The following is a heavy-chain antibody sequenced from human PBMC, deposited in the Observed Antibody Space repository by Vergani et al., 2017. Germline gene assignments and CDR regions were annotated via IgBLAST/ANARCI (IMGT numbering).Heavy chain of an antibody. Sequence: EVQLVESGGGLVKPGGSLRLSCAASGFTFSSYSMNWVRQAPGKGLEWVSSISSSSSYIYYADSVKGRFTISRDNAKNSLYLQMNSLRAEDTAVYYCARDLRRWVKDFDYWGQGTLVTVSS. D-gene: IGHD4-23*01. CDR2: ISSSSSYI. V-gene: IGHV3-21*01. CDR3: ARDLRRWVKDFDY. J-gene: IGHJ4*02. CDR1: GFTFSSYS.